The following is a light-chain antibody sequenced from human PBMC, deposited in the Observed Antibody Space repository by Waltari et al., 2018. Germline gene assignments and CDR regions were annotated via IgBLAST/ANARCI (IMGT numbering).Light chain of an antibody. CDR2: KNN. CDR3: ASWDDSLSGWV. V-gene: IGLV1-47*01. Sequence: QSVLTQPPSASGTPGQRVPTSCSGSSSTIRSDYVSWFHPHPGTAPKPLIYKNNQPPPGVPDRFSGSKSGTSASLAISGLRSEDEADYYCASWDDSLSGWVFGGGTKLTLL. CDR1: SSTIRSDY. J-gene: IGLJ3*02.